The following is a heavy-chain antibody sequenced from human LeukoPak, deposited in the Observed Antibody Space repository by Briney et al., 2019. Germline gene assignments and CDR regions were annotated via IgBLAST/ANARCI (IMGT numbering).Heavy chain of an antibody. J-gene: IGHJ4*02. CDR1: GFTFSSYS. D-gene: IGHD6-13*01. Sequence: GGSLRLSCAASGFTFSSYSMNWVRQAPGKGLEWVSSISSSSSYIYYADSVKGRFTISRDNAKNSLYLQMNSLRAEDTAVYYCAKSFLSIAAAATDYWGQGTLVTVSS. V-gene: IGHV3-21*01. CDR2: ISSSSSYI. CDR3: AKSFLSIAAAATDY.